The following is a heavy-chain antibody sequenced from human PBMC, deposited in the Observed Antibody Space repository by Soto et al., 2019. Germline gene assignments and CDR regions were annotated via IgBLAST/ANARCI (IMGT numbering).Heavy chain of an antibody. Sequence: ASVKVSCKASGGTFSSYAISWVRQAPGQGLEWMGGIIPIFGTANYAQKFQGRVTITADKSTSTAYMELSSLRSEDTAVYYCARDSVYYDSSGSPKSDWFDPWGQGTLVTVSS. D-gene: IGHD3-22*01. V-gene: IGHV1-69*06. J-gene: IGHJ5*02. CDR3: ARDSVYYDSSGSPKSDWFDP. CDR1: GGTFSSYA. CDR2: IIPIFGTA.